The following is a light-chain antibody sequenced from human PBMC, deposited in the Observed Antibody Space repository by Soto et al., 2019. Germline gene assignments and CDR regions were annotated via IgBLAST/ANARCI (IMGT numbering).Light chain of an antibody. J-gene: IGKJ1*01. CDR2: DAS. CDR1: QSVSSY. Sequence: DIVLTQSPATLVLSLGRRCTLPCRASQSVSSYLAWYQQKPGQAPRLLIYDASNRATGIPARGSGSGSGTDFTLPISSLEPEDFAVYYCQQRSNWPRTFGQGTKVDIK. CDR3: QQRSNWPRT. V-gene: IGKV3-11*01.